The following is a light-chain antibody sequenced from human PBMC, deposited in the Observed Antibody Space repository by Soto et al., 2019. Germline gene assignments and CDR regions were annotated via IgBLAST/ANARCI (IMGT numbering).Light chain of an antibody. J-gene: IGKJ4*01. CDR3: QQYYDTPLT. CDR2: WAS. CDR1: QSAFYNSDNNNY. V-gene: IGKV4-1*01. Sequence: DIVMTQSPDSLAVSLGERATINCKSSQSAFYNSDNNNYLRGYQQKLGQPPRLLIYWASTRASGVPDRFSGAGSGADFTLTISSLQAEDVAVYYCQQYYDTPLTFGGGNRVEIK.